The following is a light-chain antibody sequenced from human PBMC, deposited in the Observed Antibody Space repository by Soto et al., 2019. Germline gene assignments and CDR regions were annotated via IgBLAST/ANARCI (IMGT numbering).Light chain of an antibody. CDR1: SSDVGSYNL. V-gene: IGLV2-23*01. J-gene: IGLJ2*01. CDR3: CSYAGSTTYIL. Sequence: QSALTQPASVSGSPGRSITISCTGTSSDVGSYNLVSWYQQHPGKAPKLMIYEGSKRPSGVSNRFSGSKSGNTASLTISGLQAEDEADYYCCSYAGSTTYILFGGGTQLTVL. CDR2: EGS.